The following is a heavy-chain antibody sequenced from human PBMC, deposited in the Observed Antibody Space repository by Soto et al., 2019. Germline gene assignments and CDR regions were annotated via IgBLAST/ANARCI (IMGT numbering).Heavy chain of an antibody. J-gene: IGHJ6*02. V-gene: IGHV1-2*04. D-gene: IGHD5-18*01. CDR2: ISLNSGGT. CDR3: ARTGGYCYAYHDDYYFEMVF. Sequence: GASVKVSCKASGYTSTGYYMHWVRQALGQGLEWMGWISLNSGGTNYAQKFQGCVTMTRDTSISTADMALSRLRSDDTAVYYRARTGGYCYAYHDDYYFEMVFWFPCSTVTV. CDR1: GYTSTGYY.